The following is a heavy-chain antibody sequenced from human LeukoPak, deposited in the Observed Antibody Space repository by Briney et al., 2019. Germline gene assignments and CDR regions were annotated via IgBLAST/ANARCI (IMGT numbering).Heavy chain of an antibody. CDR2: IIHFGST. V-gene: IGHV4-34*12. CDR1: GGSFSGYY. J-gene: IGHJ4*02. Sequence: SETLSLTCAVYGGSFSGYYWSWIRQPPGKGLEWIGEIIHFGSTNYNPSLKSRVTISVDTSKNQFSLKLTSVTAADTAVYYCARDTTMVRGVMPAFDYWGQGTLVTVSS. D-gene: IGHD3-10*01. CDR3: ARDTTMVRGVMPAFDY.